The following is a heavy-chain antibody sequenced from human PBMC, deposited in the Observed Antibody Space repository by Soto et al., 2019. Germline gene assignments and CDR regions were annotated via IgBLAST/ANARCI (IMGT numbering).Heavy chain of an antibody. Sequence: GAAVKVPCKASGGTFSSYSISWVRQAPGKGLEWMGGFHPEDGETIYAQKFQGRVTMTEDTSTDTAYMELSSLRSEDTAVYYCATAQSPEAFDVWGQGTMVTVSS. CDR2: FHPEDGET. CDR1: GGTFSSYS. J-gene: IGHJ3*01. V-gene: IGHV1-24*01. CDR3: ATAQSPEAFDV.